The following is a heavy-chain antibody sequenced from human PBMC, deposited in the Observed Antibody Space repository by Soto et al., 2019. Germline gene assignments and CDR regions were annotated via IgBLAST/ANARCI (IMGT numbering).Heavy chain of an antibody. CDR1: GYTFTSYG. Sequence: ASVKVSCKASGYTFTSYGISWVRQGPGEGVEWMGGISAYNGNTNYAQKLQGRVTMTTDTSTSTAYMELRSLRSDDTAVYYCARDWPRITMIVVVKGSYAFDIWGQGTMVTVSS. V-gene: IGHV1-18*01. CDR3: ARDWPRITMIVVVKGSYAFDI. D-gene: IGHD3-22*01. J-gene: IGHJ3*02. CDR2: ISAYNGNT.